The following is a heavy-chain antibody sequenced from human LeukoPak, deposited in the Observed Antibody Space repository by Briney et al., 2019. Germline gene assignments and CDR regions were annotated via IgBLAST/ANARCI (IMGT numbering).Heavy chain of an antibody. Sequence: ASVKVSCKVSGYTLTELSMHWVRQAPGKGLEWMGGFDPEDGETIYAQKFQGRVTMTEDTSTDTACMELSSLRSEDTAVYYCATTYYDSSGYYPTYYFDYWGQGTLVTVSS. CDR1: GYTLTELS. CDR2: FDPEDGET. CDR3: ATTYYDSSGYYPTYYFDY. V-gene: IGHV1-24*01. D-gene: IGHD3-22*01. J-gene: IGHJ4*02.